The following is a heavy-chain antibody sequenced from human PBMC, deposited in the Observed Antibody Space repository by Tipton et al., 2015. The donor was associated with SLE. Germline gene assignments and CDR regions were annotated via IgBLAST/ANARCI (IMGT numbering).Heavy chain of an antibody. CDR3: ARQGPLWYYYYYMDV. D-gene: IGHD3-10*01. CDR1: GGSFSGYY. J-gene: IGHJ6*03. CDR2: INHSGST. V-gene: IGHV4-34*01. Sequence: TLSLTCAVYGGSFSGYYWSWLRQPPGKGLEWIGEINHSGSTNYNPSLKSRVTISVDTSKNQFSLKLSSVTAADTAVYYCARQGPLWYYYYYMDVWGKGTSVTVSS.